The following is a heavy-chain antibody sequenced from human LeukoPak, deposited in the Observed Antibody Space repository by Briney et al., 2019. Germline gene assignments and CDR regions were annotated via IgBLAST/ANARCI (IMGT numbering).Heavy chain of an antibody. V-gene: IGHV3-48*01. J-gene: IGHJ4*02. CDR2: ISSSSSTM. Sequence: VGSLRLSCAASRFTFSRYSMNWVRQAPGKGLEWVSYISSSSSTMYYADSVKGRFTISRDSAKNSLYLQMNSLRVEDTAVYYCARDPYSGYDLLAFDYWGQGTLVTVSS. CDR1: RFTFSRYS. CDR3: ARDPYSGYDLLAFDY. D-gene: IGHD5-12*01.